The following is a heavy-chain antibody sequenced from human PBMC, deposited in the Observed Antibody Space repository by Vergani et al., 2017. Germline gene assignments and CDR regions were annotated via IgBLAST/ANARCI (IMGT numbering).Heavy chain of an antibody. V-gene: IGHV4-61*02. Sequence: QVQLQESGPGLVKPSQTLSLTCTVSGGSISSGSYYWSWIRQPAGTGLEWIGRIYTSGSTNYNPYLKSRVTISVATSKNQFTLKLSSVTAADTAVYYCGRDRVGGREYSSSPNLWGQGTMVTVSS. J-gene: IGHJ5*02. CDR1: GGSISSGSYY. CDR2: IYTSGST. CDR3: GRDRVGGREYSSSPNL. D-gene: IGHD6-6*01.